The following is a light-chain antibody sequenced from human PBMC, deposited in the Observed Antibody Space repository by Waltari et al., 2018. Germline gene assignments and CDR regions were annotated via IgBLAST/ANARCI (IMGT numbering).Light chain of an antibody. Sequence: QTVVTQEPSFSVSHGGTVTLTCGLNSGSVSSRHYPSWYQQTPGQAPRTLIYSTNTLSSGLPHRFSGSIVGDKAALTITGAQADDESIYHCALYIRADVVFGGGTKLTVL. CDR2: STN. V-gene: IGLV8-61*01. CDR3: ALYIRADVV. J-gene: IGLJ2*01. CDR1: SGSVSSRHY.